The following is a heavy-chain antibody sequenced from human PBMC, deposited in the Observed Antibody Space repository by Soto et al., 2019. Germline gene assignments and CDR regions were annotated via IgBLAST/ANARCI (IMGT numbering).Heavy chain of an antibody. V-gene: IGHV5-51*01. Sequence: GESLKISCKGSGYSFTNYWIGWVRQMPGKGLEWMGIIYPGDSDTRYSPSFQGQVTISADKSISTAYLQWSSLKASDTAMYYFAGGGDSSKWNAEYSQHWGQGPLSPSPQ. J-gene: IGHJ1*01. CDR3: AGGGDSSKWNAEYSQH. CDR2: IYPGDSDT. CDR1: GYSFTNYW. D-gene: IGHD6-13*01.